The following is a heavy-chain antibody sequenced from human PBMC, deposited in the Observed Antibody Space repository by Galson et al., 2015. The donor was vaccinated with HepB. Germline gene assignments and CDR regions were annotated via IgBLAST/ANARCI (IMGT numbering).Heavy chain of an antibody. CDR2: IWNDGNNR. J-gene: IGHJ4*02. V-gene: IGHV3-33*06. CDR1: GFTFRSFG. Sequence: SLRLSCAASGFTFRSFGMHWVRQAPGKGLEWVAVIWNDGNNRYYSDSVKGRFSISRDNSKNTLYLQMNSLRAEDTAMYYCAKDAYKSSYYFDSWGQGALVTVSS. D-gene: IGHD3-16*01. CDR3: AKDAYKSSYYFDS.